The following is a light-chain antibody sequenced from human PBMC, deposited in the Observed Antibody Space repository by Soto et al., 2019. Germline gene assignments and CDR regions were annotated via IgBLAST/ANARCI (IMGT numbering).Light chain of an antibody. CDR1: QNLLYSSNNKNY. J-gene: IGKJ4*01. V-gene: IGKV4-1*01. CDR2: WAS. Sequence: DIVMTQSPDSLAVSLGERATINCRSSQNLLYSSNNKNYFAWYQQKPGQPPKLLISWASTRESGVPDRFSGSGSGTDFTLTISSLQAEDVAVYYCQQYYGTPLTFGGGTKVEIK. CDR3: QQYYGTPLT.